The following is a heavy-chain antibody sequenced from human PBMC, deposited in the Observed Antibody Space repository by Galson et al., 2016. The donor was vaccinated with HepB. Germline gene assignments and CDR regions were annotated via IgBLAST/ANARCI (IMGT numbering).Heavy chain of an antibody. Sequence: SVKFSCKASGHIFSTYGISWVRQAPGQGLEWMGGIIPILRTANYAQKFQGRVTITADESTSTAYVELRSLRSEDTAVYYCAREVGATRGFDYWGQGTLVTVSS. J-gene: IGHJ4*02. V-gene: IGHV1-69*13. CDR3: AREVGATRGFDY. D-gene: IGHD1-26*01. CDR1: GHIFSTYG. CDR2: IIPILRTA.